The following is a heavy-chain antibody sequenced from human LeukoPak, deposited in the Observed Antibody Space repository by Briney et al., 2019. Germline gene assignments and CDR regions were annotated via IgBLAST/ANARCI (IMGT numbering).Heavy chain of an antibody. V-gene: IGHV3-11*06. J-gene: IGHJ4*02. CDR2: IGISSSHT. CDR1: GFTFNVYY. Sequence: GGSLRPSCAASGFTFNVYYMTWIRQTAGRGLEWVSNIGISSSHTNYADSVKGRFTISRDNAKNSLYLQMNSLRAEDTAVYYCATMGNRFYFDLWGQGTLVTVSS. D-gene: IGHD1-26*01. CDR3: ATMGNRFYFDL.